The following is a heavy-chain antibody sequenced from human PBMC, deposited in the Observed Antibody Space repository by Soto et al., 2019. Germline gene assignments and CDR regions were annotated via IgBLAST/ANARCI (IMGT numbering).Heavy chain of an antibody. V-gene: IGHV3-33*01. CDR1: GFTFSSYG. D-gene: IGHD2-15*01. CDR2: IWYDGSNK. Sequence: QVQLVESGGGVVQPGRSLRLSCAASGFTFSSYGMHWVRQAPGKGLEWVAVIWYDGSNKYYADSVKGRFTISRDNSKNTLYLQMNSLRAEDTAVYYCARVVVAAFSDFWGQGTLVTVSS. J-gene: IGHJ4*02. CDR3: ARVVVAAFSDF.